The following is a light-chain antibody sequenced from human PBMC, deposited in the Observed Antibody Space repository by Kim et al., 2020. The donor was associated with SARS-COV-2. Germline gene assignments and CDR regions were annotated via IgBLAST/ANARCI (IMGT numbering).Light chain of an antibody. Sequence: ASVGDRVPIPCRASQSISGWLAWYQQRPGKAPNLLIYKASVLEAGVPSRFSGYNSGAEFTLTITSLQPGDFATYYCQQYDSFPWTFGQGTKVDIK. J-gene: IGKJ1*01. V-gene: IGKV1-5*03. CDR1: QSISGW. CDR2: KAS. CDR3: QQYDSFPWT.